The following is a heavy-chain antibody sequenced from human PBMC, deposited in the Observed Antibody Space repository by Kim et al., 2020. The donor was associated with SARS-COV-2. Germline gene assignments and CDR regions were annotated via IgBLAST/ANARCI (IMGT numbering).Heavy chain of an antibody. CDR2: IIPIFGTA. CDR3: ARDLSLYGDYSQGGY. CDR1: GGTFSSYA. D-gene: IGHD4-17*01. J-gene: IGHJ4*02. V-gene: IGHV1-69*13. Sequence: SVKVSCKASGGTFSSYAISWVRQAPGQGLEWMGGIIPIFGTANYAQKFQGRVTITADESTSTAYMELSSLRSEDTAVYYCARDLSLYGDYSQGGYWGQGGLRTVSS.